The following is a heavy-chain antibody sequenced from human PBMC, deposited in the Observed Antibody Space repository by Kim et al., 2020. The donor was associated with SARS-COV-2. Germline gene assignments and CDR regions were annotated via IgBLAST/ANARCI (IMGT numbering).Heavy chain of an antibody. CDR2: INHSGST. CDR1: GGSFSGYY. J-gene: IGHJ4*02. Sequence: SETLSLTCAVYGGSFSGYYWSWIRQPPGKGLEWIGEINHSGSTNYNPSLKSRVTISVDTSKNQFSLKLSSVTAADTAVYYCAREVAAAANYWGQGTLVTVSS. D-gene: IGHD6-13*01. CDR3: AREVAAAANY. V-gene: IGHV4-34*01.